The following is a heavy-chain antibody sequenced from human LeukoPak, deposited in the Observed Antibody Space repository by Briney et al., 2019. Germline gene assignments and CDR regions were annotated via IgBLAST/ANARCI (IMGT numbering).Heavy chain of an antibody. V-gene: IGHV4-38-2*01. J-gene: IGHJ5*02. D-gene: IGHD3-10*01. CDR1: GYSISSGYY. CDR3: ARSGDLWFGELFGWFDP. CDR2: IYHSGST. Sequence: SETLSLTCAVSGYSISSGYYWGWIRQPPGKGLEWIVSIYHSGSTYYNPSLKSRVTISVDTSKNQFSLKLSSVTAADTAVYYCARSGDLWFGELFGWFDPWGQGTLVTVSS.